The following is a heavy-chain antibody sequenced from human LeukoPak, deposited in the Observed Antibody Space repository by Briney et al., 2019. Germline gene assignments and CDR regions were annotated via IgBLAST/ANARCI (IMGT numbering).Heavy chain of an antibody. CDR3: AATLWFGELPDY. V-gene: IGHV3-53*01. J-gene: IGHJ4*02. CDR2: IYSGGST. D-gene: IGHD3-10*01. CDR1: GFTVRSNY. Sequence: GGSLRLSCAASGFTVRSNYMSWARQAPGKGLEWVSVIYSGGSTYYADSVKGRFTISRDNSKNTLYLQMNSLRAEDTAVYYCAATLWFGELPDYWGQGTLVTVSS.